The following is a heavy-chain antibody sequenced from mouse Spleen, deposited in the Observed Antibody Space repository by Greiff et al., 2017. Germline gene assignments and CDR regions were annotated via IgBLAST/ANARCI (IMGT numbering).Heavy chain of an antibody. Sequence: QVQLQQSGAELARPGASVKMSCKASGYTFTSYTMHWVKQRPGQGLEWIGYINPNNGYTSYNQKFKGKATLTVDKSSSTAYMELRSLTSEDSAVYYCARELGRFDYWGQGTTLTVSS. V-gene: IGHV1-4*01. J-gene: IGHJ2*01. D-gene: IGHD4-1*01. CDR2: INPNNGYT. CDR1: GYTFTSYT. CDR3: ARELGRFDY.